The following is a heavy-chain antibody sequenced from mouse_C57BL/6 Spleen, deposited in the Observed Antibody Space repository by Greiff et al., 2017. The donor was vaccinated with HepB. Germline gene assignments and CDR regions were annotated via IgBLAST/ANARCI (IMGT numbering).Heavy chain of an antibody. CDR2: FHPYNDDT. CDR1: GYTFTTYP. Sequence: VKLQESGAELVKPGASVKMSCKASGYTFTTYPIEWMKQNHGKSLEWIGNFHPYNDDTKYNEKFKGKATLTVEKSSSTVYLELSRLTSDDSAVYYCERGGVVASDWYFDVWGTGTTVTVSS. CDR3: ERGGVVASDWYFDV. V-gene: IGHV1-47*01. D-gene: IGHD1-1*01. J-gene: IGHJ1*03.